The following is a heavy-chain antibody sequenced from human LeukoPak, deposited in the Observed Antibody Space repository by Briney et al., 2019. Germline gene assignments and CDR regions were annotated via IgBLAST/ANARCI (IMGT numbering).Heavy chain of an antibody. CDR3: ARDHEWGLDY. CDR2: IWYDGSNK. V-gene: IGHV3-33*01. Sequence: PGGSLRLSCAASGFTYSSYGMHWVRQGPGKGLEWVAVIWYDGSNKYYADSVKGRFTISRDNSKNTLYLQMNSLRAEDTAVYYCARDHEWGLDYWGQGTLVTVSS. CDR1: GFTYSSYG. D-gene: IGHD1-26*01. J-gene: IGHJ4*02.